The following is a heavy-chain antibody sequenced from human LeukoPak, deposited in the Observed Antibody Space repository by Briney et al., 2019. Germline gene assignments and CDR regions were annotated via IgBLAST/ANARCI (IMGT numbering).Heavy chain of an antibody. J-gene: IGHJ4*02. CDR2: ISGSGGST. CDR1: GFTFSSYA. V-gene: IGHV3-20*04. CDR3: ARDGGDYYDSSGYYYYFDY. Sequence: GGSLRLSCAASGFTFSSYAMSWVRQAPGKGLEWVSAISGSGGSTGYADSVKGRFTISRDNAKNSLYLQMNSLRAEDTALYYCARDGGDYYDSSGYYYYFDYWGQGTLVTVSS. D-gene: IGHD3-22*01.